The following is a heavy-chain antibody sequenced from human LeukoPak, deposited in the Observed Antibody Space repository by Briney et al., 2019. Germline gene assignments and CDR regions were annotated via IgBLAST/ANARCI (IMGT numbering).Heavy chain of an antibody. V-gene: IGHV1-8*03. CDR2: MNPNSGNT. D-gene: IGHD3-22*01. Sequence: GASVKVSCKASGYTFTSYDINWLRPATGQGLEWMGWMNPNSGNTGYAQKFQGKVTITRNTSISTAYMELSSLRPEDTAVYYCARYDSSGYGYWGQGTLVTVSS. CDR3: ARYDSSGYGY. J-gene: IGHJ4*02. CDR1: GYTFTSYD.